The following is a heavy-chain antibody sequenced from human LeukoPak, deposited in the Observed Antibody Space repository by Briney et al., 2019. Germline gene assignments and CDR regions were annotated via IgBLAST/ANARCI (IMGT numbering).Heavy chain of an antibody. J-gene: IGHJ5*02. CDR1: GFTFNSYW. CDR2: INSDESRT. CDR3: ARGYGDWFDP. Sequence: PGGSLRLSCAAPGFTFNSYWMHWVRQAPGKGLVWVSRINSDESRTAYADSVKGRFSISRDNAKNTVYLQMNSLRAEDTAVYYCARGYGDWFDPWGQGTLVTVSS. D-gene: IGHD4-17*01. V-gene: IGHV3-74*01.